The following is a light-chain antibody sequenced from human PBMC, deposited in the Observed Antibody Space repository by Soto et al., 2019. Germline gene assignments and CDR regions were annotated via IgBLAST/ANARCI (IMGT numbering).Light chain of an antibody. CDR1: SSDVGGYNY. V-gene: IGLV2-14*01. CDR2: DVS. J-gene: IGLJ1*01. CDR3: SSYTSSSTPKV. Sequence: ALTQPASVSGSPGQSITISCTGTSSDVGGYNYVSWYQQHPGKAPKLMIYDVSNRPSGVSNRFSGSKSGNTASLTISGLQAEDEADYYCSSYTSSSTPKVFGTGTKVTVL.